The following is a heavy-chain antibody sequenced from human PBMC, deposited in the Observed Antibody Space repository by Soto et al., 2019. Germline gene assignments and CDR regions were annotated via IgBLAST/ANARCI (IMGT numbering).Heavy chain of an antibody. V-gene: IGHV4-4*02. CDR3: ATTVGATTEVGSGFDY. Sequence: PSETLSLTCAVSGGSISSSNWWSRVRQPPGKGLEWIGEIYHSGSTNYNPSLKSRVTISVDKSKNQFSLKLSSVTAADTAVYYCATTVGATTEVGSGFDYWGQGTLVTVSS. CDR2: IYHSGST. J-gene: IGHJ4*02. CDR1: GGSISSSNW. D-gene: IGHD1-26*01.